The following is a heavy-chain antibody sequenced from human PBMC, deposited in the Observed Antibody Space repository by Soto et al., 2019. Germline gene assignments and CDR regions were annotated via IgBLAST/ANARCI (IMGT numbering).Heavy chain of an antibody. CDR3: TRPCRYCNGGGPGNWFDP. J-gene: IGHJ5*02. Sequence: QVQLVESGGGLVKPGGSLRLACATSGFTFTDYDMSWIRQAPGKGLEWVSYISYSGTTIYYADSVMCRFAISRDKDEKSLYLHMNSLRAEDTAVYYCTRPCRYCNGGGPGNWFDPWGQGTLVTVSS. D-gene: IGHD2-8*02. V-gene: IGHV3-11*01. CDR2: ISYSGTTI. CDR1: GFTFTDYD.